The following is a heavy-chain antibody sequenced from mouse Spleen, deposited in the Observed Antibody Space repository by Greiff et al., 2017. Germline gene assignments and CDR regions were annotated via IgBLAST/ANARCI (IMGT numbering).Heavy chain of an antibody. V-gene: IGHV7-3*01. J-gene: IGHJ3*01. CDR1: GFTFTDYY. D-gene: IGHD2-13*01. CDR3: ARYEVRTSWFAY. Sequence: EVQLQESGGGLVQPGGSLSLSCAASGFTFTDYYMSWVRQPPGKALEWLGFIRNKANGYTTEYSASVKGRFTISRDNSQSILYLQMNALRAEDSATYYCARYEVRTSWFAYWGQGTLVTVSA. CDR2: IRNKANGYTT.